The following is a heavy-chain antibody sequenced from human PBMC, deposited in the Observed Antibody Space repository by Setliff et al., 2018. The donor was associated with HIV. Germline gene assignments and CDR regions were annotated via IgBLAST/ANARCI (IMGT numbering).Heavy chain of an antibody. V-gene: IGHV4-61*08. Sequence: SETLSLTCTVSGGSISSGDYYWSWIRQPPGKGLEWIGYIYYSGSTNYNPSLKSRVTISVDTSKNQFSLKLSSVTAADTAVYYCARNPCSGGSCPDAFEIWGQGTMVTVSS. D-gene: IGHD2-15*01. CDR1: GGSISSGDYY. J-gene: IGHJ3*02. CDR3: ARNPCSGGSCPDAFEI. CDR2: IYYSGST.